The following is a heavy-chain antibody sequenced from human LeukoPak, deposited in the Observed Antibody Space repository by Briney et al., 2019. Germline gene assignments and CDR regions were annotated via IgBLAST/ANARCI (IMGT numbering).Heavy chain of an antibody. V-gene: IGHV1-2*02. CDR2: INPNSGGT. CDR1: GYTFTDYY. CDR3: ARDAWLVGTTNLYYFDY. J-gene: IGHJ4*02. Sequence: ASVKVSCKASGYTFTDYYMNWVRQAPGQGLEWMGWINPNSGGTNYAQKFQGRVTMTRDPSISTAYMALTRLRSDDTAVYYCARDAWLVGTTNLYYFDYWGQGTLVTVSS. D-gene: IGHD1-26*01.